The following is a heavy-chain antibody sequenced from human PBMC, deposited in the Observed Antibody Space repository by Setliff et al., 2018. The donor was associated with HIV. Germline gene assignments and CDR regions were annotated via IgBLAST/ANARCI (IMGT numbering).Heavy chain of an antibody. Sequence: VASVKVSCKTSGYSFTTYDINWVRQAAGQGLEWMGWMIPASGDTGSAQKFQGRLTMTRDTSIDTAYMELSSLSSDDSAVYFCARAFVEVTPHYALDVWGQGTTVTVSS. CDR3: ARAFVEVTPHYALDV. CDR2: MIPASGDT. J-gene: IGHJ6*02. V-gene: IGHV1-8*02. D-gene: IGHD2-21*02. CDR1: GYSFTTYD.